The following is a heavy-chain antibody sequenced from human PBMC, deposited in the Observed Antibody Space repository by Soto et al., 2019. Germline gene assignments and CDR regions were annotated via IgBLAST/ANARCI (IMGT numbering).Heavy chain of an antibody. CDR3: ASPEGGYYDSSGYLALDI. V-gene: IGHV1-69*13. Sequence: SVKVSCKASGGTFSSYAIGWVRQAPGQGLEWMGGIIPIFGTANYAQKFQGRVTITADESTSTAYMELSSLRSEDTAVYYCASPEGGYYDSSGYLALDIWGQGTMVTVSS. J-gene: IGHJ3*02. CDR2: IIPIFGTA. D-gene: IGHD3-22*01. CDR1: GGTFSSYA.